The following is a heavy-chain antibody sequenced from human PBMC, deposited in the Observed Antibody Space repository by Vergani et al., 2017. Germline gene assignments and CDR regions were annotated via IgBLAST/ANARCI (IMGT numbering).Heavy chain of an antibody. CDR2: IQSSGTT. Sequence: QVQLHESGPGLVKPSQTLSLTCTVSGGSITSGSFYWRWIRQPAGKGLEWIGRIQSSGTTNYNPSLKSRVTLSVDTSKNQLSLRMTSVTAADTAVYYCARDSWTSELRGVYWFDTWGQGTLVSVSS. CDR3: ARDSWTSELRGVYWFDT. D-gene: IGHD3-10*01. CDR1: GGSITSGSFY. V-gene: IGHV4-61*02. J-gene: IGHJ5*02.